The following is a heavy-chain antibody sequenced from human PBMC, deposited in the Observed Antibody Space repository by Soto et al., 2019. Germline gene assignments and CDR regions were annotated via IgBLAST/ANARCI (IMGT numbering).Heavy chain of an antibody. J-gene: IGHJ6*03. CDR2: INPSGGYT. CDR3: ARDRGGSWGYYYYYVEV. D-gene: IGHD1-26*01. V-gene: IGHV1-46*03. CDR1: GYTFTTYY. Sequence: QVQLVQSGAEVKKPGASVKVSCKASGYTFTTYYMHWVRQAPGQGLEWMGIINPSGGYTIYAQKFQGRVTMSRDTSTSIVYMELSSRRSEDTAVYYCARDRGGSWGYYYYYVEVWGKGTTVTVSS.